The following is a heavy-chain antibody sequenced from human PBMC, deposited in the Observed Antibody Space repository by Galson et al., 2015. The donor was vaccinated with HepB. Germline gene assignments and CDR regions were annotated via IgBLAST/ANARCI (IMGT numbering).Heavy chain of an antibody. Sequence: SVKVSCKASGYTFTGYYMHWVRQAPGQGLEWMGWINPNSGGTNYAQKFQGWVTMTRDTSISTAHMELSRLRSDDTAVYYCARDTGYCSSTSCYTPSNWFDPWGQGTLVTVSS. CDR1: GYTFTGYY. CDR2: INPNSGGT. V-gene: IGHV1-2*04. CDR3: ARDTGYCSSTSCYTPSNWFDP. D-gene: IGHD2-2*02. J-gene: IGHJ5*02.